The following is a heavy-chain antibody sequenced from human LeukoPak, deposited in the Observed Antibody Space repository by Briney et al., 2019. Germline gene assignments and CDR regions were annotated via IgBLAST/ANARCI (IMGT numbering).Heavy chain of an antibody. CDR2: IYPGDPDT. V-gene: IGHV5-51*01. D-gene: IGHD2-21*02. Sequence: NPGESLKISCKGSGYSSTKYWIGWVRQMPGKGLEWMGIIYPGDPDTTYSPSFQGQVTISADKSISTAYLQWSSLRASDTAIYYCARRRGVTATLNYFDYWGQGTLVTVSS. CDR1: GYSSTKYW. CDR3: ARRRGVTATLNYFDY. J-gene: IGHJ4*02.